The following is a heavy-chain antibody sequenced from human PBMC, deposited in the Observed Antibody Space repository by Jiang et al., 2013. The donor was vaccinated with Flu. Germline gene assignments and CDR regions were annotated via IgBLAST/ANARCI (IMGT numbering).Heavy chain of an antibody. CDR2: INPRDSET. J-gene: IGHJ6*04. Sequence: GAEVKKPGESLKISCKGSGYSFTSYWIGWVRQMPGKGLELVGIINPRDSETRYSPSFQGQVTITADKSISIAYLQWTSLKPSDTAMYYCARLGMGGWENYFYAMDVWGTGTTVTVSS. CDR1: GYSFTSYW. V-gene: IGHV5-51*01. CDR3: ARLGMGGWENYFYAMDV. D-gene: IGHD6-19*01.